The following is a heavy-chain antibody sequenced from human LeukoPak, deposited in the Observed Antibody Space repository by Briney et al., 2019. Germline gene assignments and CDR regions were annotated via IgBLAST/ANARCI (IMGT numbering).Heavy chain of an antibody. Sequence: PSETLSLTCTVSGGCISSSSYYWGWIRQTAGKGLEWIGSIYYSGSTNYNPSLKSRVTISVDTSKNQFSLKLSSVTAADTAVYYCARDGYYYDSSGYYSLDYWGQGTLVTVSS. CDR2: IYYSGST. CDR3: ARDGYYYDSSGYYSLDY. J-gene: IGHJ4*02. CDR1: GGCISSSSYY. D-gene: IGHD3-22*01. V-gene: IGHV4-39*07.